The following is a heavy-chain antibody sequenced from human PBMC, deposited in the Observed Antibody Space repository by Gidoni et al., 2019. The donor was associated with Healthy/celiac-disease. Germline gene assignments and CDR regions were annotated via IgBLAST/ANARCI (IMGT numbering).Heavy chain of an antibody. CDR3: ATSRAYDFWSGYYGWFDP. CDR1: GFTFRDSY. D-gene: IGHD3-3*01. CDR2: ISSSGSTI. V-gene: IGHV3-11*01. J-gene: IGHJ5*02. Sequence: QVQLVESGGGLVKPGGSMTLYCAASGFTFRDSYMSWIRQAPGNGLEWVSYISSSGSTIYYADSVKGRFTISRDNAKNSLYLQMNSLRAEDTAVYYCATSRAYDFWSGYYGWFDPWGQGTLVTVSS.